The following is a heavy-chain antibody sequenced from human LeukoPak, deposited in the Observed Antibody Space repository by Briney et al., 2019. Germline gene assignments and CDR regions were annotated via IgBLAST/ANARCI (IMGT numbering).Heavy chain of an antibody. CDR2: ISGSGGST. Sequence: PGGSLRLSCAASGFTFSSYSMNWVRQAPGKGLEWVSAISGSGGSTYYADSVKGRFTISRDNSKNTLYLQMNSLRAEDTAVYYCAKPPRSGSYWLHWGQGTLVTVSS. V-gene: IGHV3-23*01. D-gene: IGHD1-26*01. J-gene: IGHJ4*02. CDR3: AKPPRSGSYWLH. CDR1: GFTFSSYS.